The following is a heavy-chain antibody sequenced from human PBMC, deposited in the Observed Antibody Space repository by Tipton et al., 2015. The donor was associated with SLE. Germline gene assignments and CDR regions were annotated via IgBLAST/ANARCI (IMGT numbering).Heavy chain of an antibody. Sequence: SLRLSCAASGFTFSSYAMSWVRQAPGKGLEWVSAISGSGGSTYYADSVKGRFTISRDNSKNTLYLQMNSLRAEDTAVYYCAHSPGVYWYFDLWGRGTLVTVSS. CDR1: GFTFSSYA. CDR2: ISGSGGST. J-gene: IGHJ2*01. V-gene: IGHV3-23*01. CDR3: AHSPGVYWYFDL. D-gene: IGHD7-27*01.